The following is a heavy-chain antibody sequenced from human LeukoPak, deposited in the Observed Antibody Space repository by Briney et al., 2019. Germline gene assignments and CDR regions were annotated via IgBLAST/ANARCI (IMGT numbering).Heavy chain of an antibody. CDR1: GFTFNGYA. Sequence: GGSLRLSCAASGFTFNGYAMDWVRQAPGKGLEWVSSISFSGGSTYYTDSVKGRFTISRDNSKNTLYLQMNSLRAEDTAVYYCAKGPWYYYYMDVWGKGTTVTVSS. CDR3: AKGPWYYYYMDV. CDR2: ISFSGGST. J-gene: IGHJ6*03. V-gene: IGHV3-23*01.